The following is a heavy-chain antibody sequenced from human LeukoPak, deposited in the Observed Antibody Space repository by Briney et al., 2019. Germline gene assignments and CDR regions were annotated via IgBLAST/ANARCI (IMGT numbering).Heavy chain of an antibody. D-gene: IGHD6-13*01. CDR3: ARAVGGIAAADAFDI. V-gene: IGHV4-59*01. CDR2: IYNSGST. J-gene: IGHJ3*02. Sequence: PPGTLSLTCTVSGGSISSYYWSWIRQPPGKGLEGMGDIYNSGSTNYNPSLKRRVTISVDTSKTQFSLKLSSVTAADTAEYYCARAVGGIAAADAFDIWGQGTMVTVSS. CDR1: GGSISSYY.